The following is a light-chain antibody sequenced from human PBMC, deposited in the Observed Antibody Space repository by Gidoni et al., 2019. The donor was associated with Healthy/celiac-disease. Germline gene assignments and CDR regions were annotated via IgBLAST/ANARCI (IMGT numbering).Light chain of an antibody. CDR2: GKN. J-gene: IGLJ2*01. CDR3: NSRDSSGNHLV. V-gene: IGLV3-19*01. Sequence: SSELTQDPAVSVALGETVRITCPGDSLRSYYASWYQQKPGQAPVLVIYGKNNRPSGIPDRFSGSSSGNTASLTITGAQAEDEADYYCNSRDSSGNHLVFGGGTKXTXL. CDR1: SLRSYY.